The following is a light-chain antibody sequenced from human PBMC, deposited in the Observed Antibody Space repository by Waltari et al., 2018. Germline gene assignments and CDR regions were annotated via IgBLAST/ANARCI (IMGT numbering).Light chain of an antibody. CDR1: QTLLYSSNNKNY. CDR2: WAS. Sequence: DIVMTQSPDSLAVSLGERATINCKSSQTLLYSSNNKNYLACDQQKPGQPPKLLIYWASARESGVPDRFSGSGSGTDFTLTISSLQAEDVAVYYCQQYYSTPPTFGQGTRLEIK. V-gene: IGKV4-1*01. CDR3: QQYYSTPPT. J-gene: IGKJ5*01.